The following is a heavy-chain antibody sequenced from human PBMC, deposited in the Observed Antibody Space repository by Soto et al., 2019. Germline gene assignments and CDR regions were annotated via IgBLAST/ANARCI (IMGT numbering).Heavy chain of an antibody. CDR2: INHSGCT. CDR1: GGSFTGYY. Sequence: SETLSLTCAVYGGSFTGYYWSWIRQPAGKGLEWVGEINHSGCTNYYPSLKSRVTISVDTPKNQFSLKLSSVTPADTAVYYSARANYYYYCGMDVWGQGTTLTVSS. V-gene: IGHV4-34*01. CDR3: ARANYYYYCGMDV. J-gene: IGHJ6*02.